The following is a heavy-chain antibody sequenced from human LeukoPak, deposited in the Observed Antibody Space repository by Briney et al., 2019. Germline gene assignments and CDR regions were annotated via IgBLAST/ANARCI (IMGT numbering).Heavy chain of an antibody. CDR1: GFTVSSNY. J-gene: IGHJ4*02. CDR3: ARDGGYGSGSFDY. CDR2: IYSGGST. V-gene: IGHV3-53*01. Sequence: GGSLRLSCAASGFTVSSNYMSWVRQAPGKGLEWVSVIYSGGSTYYTDSVKGRFTISRDISKNTLYLQMNSLRAEDTAVYYGARDGGYGSGSFDYWGQGTLVTVSS. D-gene: IGHD3-10*01.